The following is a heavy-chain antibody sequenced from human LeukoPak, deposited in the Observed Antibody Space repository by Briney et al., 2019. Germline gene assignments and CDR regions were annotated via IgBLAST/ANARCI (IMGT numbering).Heavy chain of an antibody. V-gene: IGHV4-39*07. CDR3: ARGRPYYDFWRVFDP. Sequence: SETLSLTCTVSGGSISSSSYYWSWIRQPPGKGLEWIGEINHSGSTNYNPSLKSRVTISVDTSKNQFSLKLSSVTAADTAVYYCARGRPYYDFWRVFDPWGQGTLVTVSS. CDR2: INHSGST. CDR1: GGSISSSSYY. D-gene: IGHD3-3*01. J-gene: IGHJ5*02.